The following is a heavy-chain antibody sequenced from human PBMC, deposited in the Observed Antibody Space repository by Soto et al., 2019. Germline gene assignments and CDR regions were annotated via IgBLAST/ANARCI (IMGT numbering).Heavy chain of an antibody. V-gene: IGHV4-59*08. D-gene: IGHD3-16*01. CDR1: GGSISSYY. CDR3: ARLWGWSVDY. Sequence: QVQLQASGPGLVKPSETLSLTCTVSGGSISSYYWSWIRQPPGKGLEWIGYIYYSGSTNYNPSLKRRVTTSADTFKNQLSLMTRSATATETAVYYCARLWGWSVDYWAQGTLVTVS. J-gene: IGHJ4*02. CDR2: IYYSGST.